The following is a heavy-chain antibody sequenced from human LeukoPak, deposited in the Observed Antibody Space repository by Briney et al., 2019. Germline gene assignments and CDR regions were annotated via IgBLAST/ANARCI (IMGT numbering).Heavy chain of an antibody. V-gene: IGHV5-51*01. J-gene: IGHJ4*02. CDR3: ARLMYYYDSSGYYSQYFDY. CDR1: GYSFTSYW. Sequence: GESLKISCKGSGYSFTSYWTGWVRQMPGKGLEWMGIIYPGDSDTRYSPSFQGQVTISADKSISTAYLQWSSLKASDTAMYYCARLMYYYDSSGYYSQYFDYWGQGTLVTVSS. D-gene: IGHD3-22*01. CDR2: IYPGDSDT.